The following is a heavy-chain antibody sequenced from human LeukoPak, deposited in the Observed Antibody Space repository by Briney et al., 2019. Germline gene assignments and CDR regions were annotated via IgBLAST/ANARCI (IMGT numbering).Heavy chain of an antibody. CDR2: INQDGSVR. CDR3: ARDPGSSAFDS. V-gene: IGHV3-7*01. Sequence: GGCLRLSCAASGFTFSSYWMSWVRQTPEKGLEFVANINQDGSVRNYVDSVKGRFTISRDNAEKSLHLQMNSLRADDTAVYYCARDPGSSAFDSWGQGTLVTVSS. CDR1: GFTFSSYW. D-gene: IGHD5/OR15-5a*01. J-gene: IGHJ4*02.